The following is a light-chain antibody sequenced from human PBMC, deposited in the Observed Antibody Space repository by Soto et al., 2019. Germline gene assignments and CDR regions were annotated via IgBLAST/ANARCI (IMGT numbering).Light chain of an antibody. CDR2: IGD. V-gene: IGLV1-47*02. CDR1: TSNIGTFY. J-gene: IGLJ1*01. CDR3: AAWDDNLNAYV. Sequence: QSALTQPPSASSTPGQTVTISCSGSTSNIGTFYVYWYQHLPGMAPKLLIYIGDQRASGVSDRFSGSKSGTSASLAISGLRSDDEADYYCAAWDDNLNAYVFGSGTKVTVL.